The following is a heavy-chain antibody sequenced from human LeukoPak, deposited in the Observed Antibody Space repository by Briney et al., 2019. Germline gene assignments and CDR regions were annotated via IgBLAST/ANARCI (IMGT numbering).Heavy chain of an antibody. Sequence: TTGGSLRLSCAASGFTFSSYGMSWVRQAPGKGLEWVGLIKSRTDGETTDYAASVKGRFTVSRDDSKNTVHLQMNSLMTEDTAVYYCSGIGRTVITTSFYHYVSLWGKGTTVTVSS. CDR1: GFTFSSYG. CDR2: IKSRTDGETT. V-gene: IGHV3-15*01. CDR3: SGIGRTVITTSFYHYVSL. J-gene: IGHJ6*03. D-gene: IGHD3-22*01.